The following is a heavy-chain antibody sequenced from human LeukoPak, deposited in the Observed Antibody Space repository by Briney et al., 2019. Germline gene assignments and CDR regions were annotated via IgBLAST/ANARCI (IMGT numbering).Heavy chain of an antibody. D-gene: IGHD2-2*02. CDR1: GGTFSSYA. Sequence: GASVKVSCKASGGTFSSYAISWVRQAPGQGLEWMGGIIPIFSTANYAQKFQGRVTITADESTSTAYMELRSLRSDDTAVYYCARAVVPAAIRSYYYYGMDVWGQGTTVTVSS. V-gene: IGHV1-69*01. J-gene: IGHJ6*02. CDR3: ARAVVPAAIRSYYYYGMDV. CDR2: IIPIFSTA.